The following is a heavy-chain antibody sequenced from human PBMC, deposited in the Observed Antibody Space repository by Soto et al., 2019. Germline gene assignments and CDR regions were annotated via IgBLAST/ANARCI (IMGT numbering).Heavy chain of an antibody. CDR1: GFSFSNFG. V-gene: IGHV3-30*18. D-gene: IGHD3-16*01. CDR3: AKMAHFGGVTTLPAADVTQ. Sequence: QVQLVESGGGVAQPGTSLRLSCIASGFSFSNFGLHWVRQGPGKGLEWVAVISFDGNIKKYADSVKGRFTISRDSPKNTVFLQMNRLKTEDTAIYYCAKMAHFGGVTTLPAADVTQWGQGTLVIVSA. J-gene: IGHJ4*02. CDR2: ISFDGNIK.